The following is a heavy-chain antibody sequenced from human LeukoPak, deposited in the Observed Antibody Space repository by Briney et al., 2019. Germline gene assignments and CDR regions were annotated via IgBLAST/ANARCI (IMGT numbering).Heavy chain of an antibody. V-gene: IGHV1-46*01. J-gene: IGHJ3*02. CDR1: GDSLTSYY. D-gene: IGHD3-10*01. CDR3: ARAPFGRPSGAFDI. Sequence: GASVKVSCKASGDSLTSYYMHWVRQAPGQGLEWMGIINPSGGSTSYAQKFQGRVTMTRDTSTSTVYMELSSLRSEDTAVYYCARAPFGRPSGAFDIWGQGTMVTVSS. CDR2: INPSGGST.